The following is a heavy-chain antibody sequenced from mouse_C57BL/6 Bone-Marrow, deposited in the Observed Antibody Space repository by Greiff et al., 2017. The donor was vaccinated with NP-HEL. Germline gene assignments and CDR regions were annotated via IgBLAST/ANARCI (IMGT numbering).Heavy chain of an antibody. CDR2: INPYNGGT. D-gene: IGHD1-1*01. Sequence: EVKLQESGPVLVKPGASVKMSCKASGYTFTDYYMNWVKQSHGKSLEWIGVINPYNGGTSYNQKFKGKATLTVDKSSSTAYMELNSLTSEDSAVYYCAPITTVPYWYFDVWGTGTTVTVSS. CDR3: APITTVPYWYFDV. V-gene: IGHV1-19*01. J-gene: IGHJ1*03. CDR1: GYTFTDYY.